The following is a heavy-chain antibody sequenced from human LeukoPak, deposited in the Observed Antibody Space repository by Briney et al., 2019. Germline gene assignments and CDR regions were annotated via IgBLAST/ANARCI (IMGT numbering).Heavy chain of an antibody. CDR2: INHSGST. D-gene: IGHD6-19*01. CDR3: ARRTLYRSGWYENESYYYYMDV. CDR1: GGSFSGYY. J-gene: IGHJ6*03. Sequence: SETLSLTCAVYGGSFSGYYWSWIRQPPGKGLEWIGEINHSGSTNYNPSLKSRVTISVDTSKNQFSLKLSSVTAADTAVYYCARRTLYRSGWYENESYYYYMDVWGKGTTVTISS. V-gene: IGHV4-34*01.